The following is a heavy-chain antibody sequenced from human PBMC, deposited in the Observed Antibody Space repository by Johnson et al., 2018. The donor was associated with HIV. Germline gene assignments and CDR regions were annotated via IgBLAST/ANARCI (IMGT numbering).Heavy chain of an antibody. Sequence: QVQLVESGGGVVQPGGSLRLSCAASGFTFSRYAMHWVRQAPGKGLEWVAVISYDGSNKYYADSVKGPFTISRDNSKNTLDLQMNRLRAQDTAVYYCARDRTTYYNFWSGSNAGSDAFDIWGQGTMVTVSS. V-gene: IGHV3-30-3*01. CDR1: GFTFSRYA. J-gene: IGHJ3*02. CDR2: ISYDGSNK. CDR3: ARDRTTYYNFWSGSNAGSDAFDI. D-gene: IGHD3-3*01.